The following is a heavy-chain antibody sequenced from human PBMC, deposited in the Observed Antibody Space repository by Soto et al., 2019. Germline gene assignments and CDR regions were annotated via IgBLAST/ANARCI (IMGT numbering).Heavy chain of an antibody. CDR3: ARWDDFWSGYREGGMDV. CDR2: IYYSGST. V-gene: IGHV4-61*01. Sequence: SETLSLTCTVSGGSVSSGSYYWSWIRQPPGKGLEWIGYIYYSGSTNYNPSLKSRVTISVDTSKNQFSLKLSSVTAADTAVYYCARWDDFWSGYREGGMDVWGQGTTVTV. CDR1: GGSVSSGSYY. J-gene: IGHJ6*02. D-gene: IGHD3-3*01.